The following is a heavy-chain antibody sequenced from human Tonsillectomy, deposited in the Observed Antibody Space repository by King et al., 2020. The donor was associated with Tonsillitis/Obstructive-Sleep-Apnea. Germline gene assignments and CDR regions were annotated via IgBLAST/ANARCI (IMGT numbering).Heavy chain of an antibody. Sequence: LQLVQSGAEVKKPGASVKVSCKASGYTFTSYYMHWVRQAPGQGLEWMGIINPSGGSTSYAQKFQGRVTMTRDTSTSTVYMELSSLRSEDTAGYYCARRGAYCSSTSCYKFVDYWGQGTLVTVSS. D-gene: IGHD2-2*02. J-gene: IGHJ4*02. CDR2: INPSGGST. CDR3: ARRGAYCSSTSCYKFVDY. CDR1: GYTFTSYY. V-gene: IGHV1-46*01.